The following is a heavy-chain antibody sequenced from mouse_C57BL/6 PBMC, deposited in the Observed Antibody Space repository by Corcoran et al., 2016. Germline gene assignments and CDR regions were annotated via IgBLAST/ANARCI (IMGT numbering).Heavy chain of an antibody. J-gene: IGHJ4*01. Sequence: QIQLVQSGPELKKPGETVKISCKASGYTFTTYGMSWVKQAPGKGLKWMGWINTYSGVPTYADDFKGRFAFSLETSASTAYLQINNLKNEDTATYFCARSGYDYVFYAMDYWGQGTSVTVSS. CDR3: ARSGYDYVFYAMDY. CDR1: GYTFTTYG. CDR2: INTYSGVP. D-gene: IGHD2-4*01. V-gene: IGHV9-3*01.